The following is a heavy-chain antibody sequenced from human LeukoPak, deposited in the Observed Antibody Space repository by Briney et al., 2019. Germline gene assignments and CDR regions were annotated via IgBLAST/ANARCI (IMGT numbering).Heavy chain of an antibody. CDR1: AFTFSNYW. Sequence: DPGGSLRLSRAASAFTFSNYWMSWVRQAPGKGLEWVANIKEDGSEINYVDSVKGRFTISRGNAKNSLYLQMNSLRVDDTAVYYCARDRGYSTFDFWGQGTLVTVSS. J-gene: IGHJ4*02. CDR2: IKEDGSEI. V-gene: IGHV3-7*01. CDR3: ARDRGYSTFDF. D-gene: IGHD4-23*01.